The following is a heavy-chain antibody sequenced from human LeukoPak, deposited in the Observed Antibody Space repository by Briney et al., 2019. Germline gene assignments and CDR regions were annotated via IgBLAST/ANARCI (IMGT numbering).Heavy chain of an antibody. Sequence: GGSLRLSCAASGFTFSDYYMSWIRQAPGKGLEWVSYISSGGSTIYYADSVKGRFTISRDNAKNSLYLQMNSLRAEDTAVYYCARAPSLVVLFDLWGQGTLVTVSS. D-gene: IGHD2-2*01. CDR1: GFTFSDYY. CDR2: ISSGGSTI. V-gene: IGHV3-11*01. CDR3: ARAPSLVVLFDL. J-gene: IGHJ4*02.